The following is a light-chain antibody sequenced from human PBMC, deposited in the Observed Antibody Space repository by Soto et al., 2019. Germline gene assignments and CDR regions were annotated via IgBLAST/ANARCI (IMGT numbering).Light chain of an antibody. V-gene: IGKV3-20*01. Sequence: EVVLTQSPGTLSLSPGERATLSCRASQSVSSPYLAWYQQRPGQAPRLLIYGTSTRATGIPDRFSGSGSGTDFTLTINRLEPEDVAVYYFQQYGYSPRTFGQWTKVEFK. J-gene: IGKJ1*01. CDR1: QSVSSPY. CDR2: GTS. CDR3: QQYGYSPRT.